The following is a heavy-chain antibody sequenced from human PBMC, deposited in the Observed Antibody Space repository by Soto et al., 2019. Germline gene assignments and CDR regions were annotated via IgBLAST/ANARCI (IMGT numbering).Heavy chain of an antibody. J-gene: IGHJ5*02. V-gene: IGHV4-30-4*01. CDR1: GGSISSGDYY. D-gene: IGHD2-15*01. CDR2: IYYTGST. CDR3: ARAGEIDVVVVAPNWFDP. Sequence: SETLSLTCTVSGGSISSGDYYWSWIRQPPGKGLEWIGYIYYTGSTYYNPSLKRRVTISVDTSKNQFSLKLSSVTAADTAVYYCARAGEIDVVVVAPNWFDPWGQGTLVTVSS.